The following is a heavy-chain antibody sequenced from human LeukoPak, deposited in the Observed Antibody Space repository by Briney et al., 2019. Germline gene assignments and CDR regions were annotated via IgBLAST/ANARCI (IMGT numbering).Heavy chain of an antibody. V-gene: IGHV4-34*01. CDR1: GGSFSGYY. Sequence: SETLSLTCAVYGGSFSGYYWSWIRQPPGKGLEWIGEISHSGSTNYNPSLKSRVTISVDTSKNQFSLKLSSVTAADTAVYYCARALPIRWYYYYYMDVWGKGTTVTVSS. J-gene: IGHJ6*03. D-gene: IGHD4-23*01. CDR3: ARALPIRWYYYYYMDV. CDR2: ISHSGST.